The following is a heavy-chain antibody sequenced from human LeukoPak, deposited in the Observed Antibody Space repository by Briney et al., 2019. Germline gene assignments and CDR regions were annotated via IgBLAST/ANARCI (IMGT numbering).Heavy chain of an antibody. Sequence: SETLSLTCTVSGVSISSGGYYWSWIRQHPGKGLEWIGYIYYSGSTYYNPSLKSRVTISVDTSKNQFSLKLSSVTAADTAVYYCARLSITVTLYYFDCWGQGTLVTVSS. D-gene: IGHD4-11*01. CDR2: IYYSGST. J-gene: IGHJ4*02. V-gene: IGHV4-31*03. CDR3: ARLSITVTLYYFDC. CDR1: GVSISSGGYY.